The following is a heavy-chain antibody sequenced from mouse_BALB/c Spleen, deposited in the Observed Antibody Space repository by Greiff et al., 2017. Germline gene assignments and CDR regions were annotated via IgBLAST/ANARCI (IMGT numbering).Heavy chain of an antibody. CDR2: IYPGDGDT. CDR3: ARGGTGTYGYFDV. Sequence: VKLMESGAELVRPGSSVKISCKASGYAFSSYWMNWVKQRPGQGLEWIGQIYPGDGDTNYNGKFKGKATLTADKSSSTAYMQLSSLTSEDSAVYFCARGGTGTYGYFDVWGAGTTVTVSS. V-gene: IGHV1-80*01. CDR1: GYAFSSYW. D-gene: IGHD4-1*01. J-gene: IGHJ1*01.